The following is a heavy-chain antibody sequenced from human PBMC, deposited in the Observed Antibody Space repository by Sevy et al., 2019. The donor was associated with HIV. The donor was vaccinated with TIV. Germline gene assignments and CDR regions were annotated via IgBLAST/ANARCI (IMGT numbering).Heavy chain of an antibody. J-gene: IGHJ4*02. CDR1: GFTFSSYA. CDR3: AKGSRWLQIDY. V-gene: IGHV3-23*01. D-gene: IGHD5-12*01. Sequence: GGSLRLSCAASGFTFSSYAMSWGRQAPGKGLEWVSAISGSGGSTYYAYSVKGRFTISRDNSKNTLYLQMNSLRAEDTAVYYCAKGSRWLQIDYWGQGTLVTVSS. CDR2: ISGSGGST.